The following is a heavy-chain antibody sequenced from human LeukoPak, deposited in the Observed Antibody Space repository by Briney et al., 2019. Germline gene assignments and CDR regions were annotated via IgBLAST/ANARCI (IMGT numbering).Heavy chain of an antibody. CDR2: ISAYNGNT. CDR3: VRALRGIVATQGPHDY. D-gene: IGHD5-12*01. J-gene: IGHJ4*02. V-gene: IGHV1-18*04. CDR1: GYTFTSYG. Sequence: ASVKVSCKASGYTFTSYGISWVRQAPGQGLEWMGWISAYNGNTNYAQKLQGRVTMTTDTSTSTAYMELRSLRSDDTAVYYCVRALRGIVATQGPHDYWGQGTLVTVSS.